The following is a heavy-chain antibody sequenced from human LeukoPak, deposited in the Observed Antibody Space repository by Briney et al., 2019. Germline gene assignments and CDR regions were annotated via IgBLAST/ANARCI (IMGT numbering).Heavy chain of an antibody. CDR2: IYYSGST. D-gene: IGHD3-22*01. CDR3: ARGRIYYDSSGYYLDY. CDR1: GGSISSGDYY. J-gene: IGHJ4*02. Sequence: PSQTLSLTCTVSGGSISSGDYYWSWIRQPPGKGLEWIGYIYYSGSTNYNPSLKSRVTISVDTSKNQFSLKLSSVTAADTAVYYCARGRIYYDSSGYYLDYWGQGTLVTVSS. V-gene: IGHV4-30-4*01.